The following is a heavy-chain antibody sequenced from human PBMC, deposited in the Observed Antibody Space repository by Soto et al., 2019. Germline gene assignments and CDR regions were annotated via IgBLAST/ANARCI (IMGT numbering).Heavy chain of an antibody. V-gene: IGHV3-53*02. Sequence: EVQLVETGGGLIQPGGSLRLSCAASGFTVSSNYMSWVRQAPGKGLEWVSVIYSGGSTYYADSVKGRFTISRDNSKNKLYLQMNSLRAEDTAVYYCARAHRTANFDYWGQGTLVTVSS. J-gene: IGHJ4*02. CDR2: IYSGGST. CDR1: GFTVSSNY. D-gene: IGHD2-21*02. CDR3: ARAHRTANFDY.